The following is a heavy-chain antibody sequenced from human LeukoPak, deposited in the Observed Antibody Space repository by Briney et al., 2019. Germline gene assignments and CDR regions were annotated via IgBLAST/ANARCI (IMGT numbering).Heavy chain of an antibody. D-gene: IGHD3-10*01. CDR1: GFTFSSYW. CDR3: ARDPYYYGSGSYGAY. CDR2: INSDGSST. Sequence: GGSLRLSCAASGFTFSSYWMHWVRQAPGKGLVWVSRINSDGSSTSYADSVKGRFTISRDNAKNTLHMQMNSLGAEDTAVYYCARDPYYYGSGSYGAYWGQGTLVTVSS. V-gene: IGHV3-74*01. J-gene: IGHJ4*02.